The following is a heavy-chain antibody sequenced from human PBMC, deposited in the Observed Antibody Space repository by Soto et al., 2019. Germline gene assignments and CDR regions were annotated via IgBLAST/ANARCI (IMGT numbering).Heavy chain of an antibody. Sequence: EVQLVESGGGLVQPGGSLRLSCAASGFTFSSYWMHWVRQGPGNELVWVSRISSDVSSTTYADSVKGRVTISRDNAKNTLYLQVNSLRAEDTAVDYCVRSSRYGMDVWGQGTTVTVSS. CDR2: ISSDVSST. D-gene: IGHD2-2*01. CDR1: GFTFSSYW. CDR3: VRSSRYGMDV. J-gene: IGHJ6*02. V-gene: IGHV3-74*01.